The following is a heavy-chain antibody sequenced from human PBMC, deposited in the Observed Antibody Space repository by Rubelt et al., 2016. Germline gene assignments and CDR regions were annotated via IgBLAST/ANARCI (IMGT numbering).Heavy chain of an antibody. CDR2: ISYDGSNK. D-gene: IGHD1-26*01. J-gene: IGHJ3*02. CDR3: ARVKWELLRSQDAFDI. Sequence: GEGLEWVAVISYDGSNKYYADSVKGRFTISRDNSKNTLYLQMNSLRAEDTAVYYCARVKWELLRSQDAFDIWGQGTMVTVSS. V-gene: IGHV3-30*04.